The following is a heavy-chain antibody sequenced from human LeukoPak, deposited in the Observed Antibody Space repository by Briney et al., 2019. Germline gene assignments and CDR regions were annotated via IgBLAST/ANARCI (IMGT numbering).Heavy chain of an antibody. Sequence: ASVKVSCKAPGYTFTSYAMHWVRQAPGQRLEWMGWINTGNGNTKYSQKFQGRVTITRDTSASTAYMELSSLRSEDTAVYYCARVLEPSYYYYGMDVWGQGTTVTVSS. J-gene: IGHJ6*02. CDR3: ARVLEPSYYYYGMDV. D-gene: IGHD1-1*01. V-gene: IGHV1-3*04. CDR2: INTGNGNT. CDR1: GYTFTSYA.